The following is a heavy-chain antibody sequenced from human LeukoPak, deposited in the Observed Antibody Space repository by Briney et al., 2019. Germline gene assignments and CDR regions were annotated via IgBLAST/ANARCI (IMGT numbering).Heavy chain of an antibody. V-gene: IGHV4-34*01. CDR3: ARGATTPPFDY. CDR1: GGSFSGYY. D-gene: IGHD1-26*01. J-gene: IGHJ4*02. Sequence: PSETLSLTCAVYGGSFSGYYWSWIRQPPGKGLEWIGEINHSGSTNYNPSLKSRATISVDTSKNQFSLKLSSVTAADTAVYYCARGATTPPFDYWGQGTLVTVSS. CDR2: INHSGST.